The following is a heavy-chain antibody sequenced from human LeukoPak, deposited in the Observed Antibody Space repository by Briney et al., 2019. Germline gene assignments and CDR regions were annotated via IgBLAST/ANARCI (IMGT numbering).Heavy chain of an antibody. CDR3: ARTGSTGGY. CDR1: GGSVSGGNYY. V-gene: IGHV4-61*01. Sequence: SETLSLTCTVSGGSVSGGNYYCSWIRQSPGKGLEWIGYIHYSGSTVYSPSLKSRVTISIDTSKNQFSLNLSSVTAADTAVYYCARTGSTGGYWGQGTLVTVSS. J-gene: IGHJ4*02. D-gene: IGHD1-1*01. CDR2: IHYSGST.